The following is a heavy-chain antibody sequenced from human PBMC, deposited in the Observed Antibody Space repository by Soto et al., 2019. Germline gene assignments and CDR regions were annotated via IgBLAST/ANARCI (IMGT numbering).Heavy chain of an antibody. CDR3: ARTRITIFGVLKQGPNSFDP. V-gene: IGHV4-31*03. D-gene: IGHD3-3*01. CDR2: IYYSGST. Sequence: NPSETLSLTCTVSGGSISGDGYYWSWIRQHPGKGLEWIGYIYYSGSTHYNPSLKSRVNMSVDTSRNQFSLDLSSVTAADTAVYYCARTRITIFGVLKQGPNSFDPWGQGTLVTVSS. J-gene: IGHJ5*02. CDR1: GGSISGDGYY.